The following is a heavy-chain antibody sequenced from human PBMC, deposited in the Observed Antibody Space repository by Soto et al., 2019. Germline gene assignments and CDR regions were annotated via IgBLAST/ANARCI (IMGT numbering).Heavy chain of an antibody. D-gene: IGHD3-10*01. CDR2: IIPILGIA. CDR3: ARSVWFGELGGHFDY. J-gene: IGHJ4*02. V-gene: IGHV1-69*02. CDR1: GGTFSSYT. Sequence: QVQLVQSGAEVKKPGSSVKVSCKASGGTFSSYTISWVRQAPGQGLEWMGRIIPILGIANYAQKFQGRVTVXXDXSXXTASMELSSLSSEDTAVYYCARSVWFGELGGHFDYWGQGTLVTVSS.